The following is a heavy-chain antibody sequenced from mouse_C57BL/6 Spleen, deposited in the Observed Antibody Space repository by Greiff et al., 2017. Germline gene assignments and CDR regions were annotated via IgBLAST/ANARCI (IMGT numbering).Heavy chain of an antibody. D-gene: IGHD2-4*01. CDR3: ARKGNLDDYDRVYAMDY. CDR1: GYTFTSYW. V-gene: IGHV1-53*01. J-gene: IGHJ4*01. CDR2: INPSNGGT. Sequence: QVQLQQPGTELVKPGASVKLSCKASGYTFTSYWMHWVKQRPGQGLEWIGNINPSNGGTNYNEKFKSKATLTVDKSSSTAYMQLSSLTSEDSAVYYCARKGNLDDYDRVYAMDYRGQGTSVTVSS.